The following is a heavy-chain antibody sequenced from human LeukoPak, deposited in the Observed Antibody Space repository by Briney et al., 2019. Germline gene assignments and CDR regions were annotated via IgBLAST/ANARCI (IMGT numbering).Heavy chain of an antibody. V-gene: IGHV3-11*04. J-gene: IGHJ6*04. D-gene: IGHD6-19*01. CDR2: ISSSGSTI. CDR3: ARAPRRVLAVV. CDR1: GFTISDYY. Sequence: GGSLRLSCAASGFTISDYYMSWIRQAPGKGLEWVSYISSSGSTIYYADSVKGRFTISRDNAKNSLYLQMNSLRAEDTAVYYCARAPRRVLAVVRGKGTTVTVSS.